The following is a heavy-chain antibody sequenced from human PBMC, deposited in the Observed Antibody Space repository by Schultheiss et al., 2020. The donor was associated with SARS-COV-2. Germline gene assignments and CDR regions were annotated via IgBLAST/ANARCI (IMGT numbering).Heavy chain of an antibody. Sequence: ASVKVSCKASGGTFSSYTISWVRQAPGQGLEWMGWISAYNGNTNYAQKLQGRVTMTTDTSTSTAYMELRSLRSDDTAVYYCGRSGGTARNYYYFMDVWGKGTTVTVSS. J-gene: IGHJ6*03. CDR1: GGTFSSYT. CDR3: GRSGGTARNYYYFMDV. V-gene: IGHV1-18*01. D-gene: IGHD6-6*01. CDR2: ISAYNGNT.